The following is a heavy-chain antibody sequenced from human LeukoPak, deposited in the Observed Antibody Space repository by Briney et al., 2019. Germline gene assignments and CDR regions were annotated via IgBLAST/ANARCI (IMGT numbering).Heavy chain of an antibody. D-gene: IGHD6-6*01. J-gene: IGHJ4*02. CDR2: ISSSSSYI. CDR1: GFTFSSYS. V-gene: IGHV3-21*01. CDR3: ARTRIAARPSDD. Sequence: PGGSLRLSCAASGFTFSSYSMNWVRQAPGKGLEWVSSISSSSSYIYYADSVKGRFTISRDNAKNSLYLQMNSLRAEDTAVHYCARTRIAARPSDDWGQGTLVTVSS.